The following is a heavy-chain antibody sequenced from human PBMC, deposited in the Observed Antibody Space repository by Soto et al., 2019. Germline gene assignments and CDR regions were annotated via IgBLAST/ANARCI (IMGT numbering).Heavy chain of an antibody. CDR1: GYTFTSYD. J-gene: IGHJ4*02. V-gene: IGHV1-8*01. CDR3: ARGRAAAATRYLSSDVVTPIRSLLVFGY. D-gene: IGHD6-13*01. Sequence: ASVKVSCKASGYTFTSYDINWVRQATGQGLEWMGWMNPNSGNTGYAQKFQGRVTMTRNTSISTAYMELSSLRSEDTAVYYCARGRAAAATRYLSSDVVTPIRSLLVFGYCHKGT. CDR2: MNPNSGNT.